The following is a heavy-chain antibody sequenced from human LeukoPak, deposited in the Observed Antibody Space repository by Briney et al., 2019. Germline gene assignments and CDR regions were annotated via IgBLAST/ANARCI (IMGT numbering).Heavy chain of an antibody. CDR2: ISGSGGST. V-gene: IGHV3-23*01. D-gene: IGHD3-22*01. CDR1: GFTFSSYA. J-gene: IGHJ6*03. Sequence: PGGSLRLSCAASGFTFSSYAMSWVRQAPGKGLEWVSAISGSGGSTYYADSVKGRFTISRDNSKSTLYLQMNSLRAEDTAVYYCAKESYYYDSSGYYPLYYYYYMDVWGKGTTVTVSS. CDR3: AKESYYYDSSGYYPLYYYYYMDV.